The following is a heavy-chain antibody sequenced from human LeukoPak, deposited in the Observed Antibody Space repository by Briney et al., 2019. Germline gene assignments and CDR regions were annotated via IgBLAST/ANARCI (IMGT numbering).Heavy chain of an antibody. J-gene: IGHJ4*02. D-gene: IGHD3-22*01. CDR2: FDPEDGET. V-gene: IGHV1-24*01. CDR3: ASGSSFDSSGRGFDY. CDR1: GYTLTELS. Sequence: ASVKVSCKVSGYTLTELSMHWVRQAPGKGLEWMGGFDPEDGETIYAQKFQGRVTMTRDTSISTAYMELSRLRFDDTAVYYCASGSSFDSSGRGFDYWGQGTLVTVSS.